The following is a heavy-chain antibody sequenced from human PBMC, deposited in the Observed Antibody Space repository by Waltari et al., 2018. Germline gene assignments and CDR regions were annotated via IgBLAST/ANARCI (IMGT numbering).Heavy chain of an antibody. Sequence: EVQLVESGGGLVQPGRSLRLSCTASGFYFGDYAMSWVRKAPGTGLEWVGFIRSKAYGGTTEYAASVKGRFTISRDDSKSIAYLQMNSLKTEDTAVYYCTSGTTVTPRDYWGQGTLVTVSS. CDR3: TSGTTVTPRDY. V-gene: IGHV3-49*04. CDR2: IRSKAYGGTT. D-gene: IGHD4-17*01. CDR1: GFYFGDYA. J-gene: IGHJ4*02.